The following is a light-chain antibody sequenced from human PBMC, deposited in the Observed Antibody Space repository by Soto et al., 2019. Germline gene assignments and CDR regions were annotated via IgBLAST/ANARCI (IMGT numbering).Light chain of an antibody. J-gene: IGKJ5*01. Sequence: AIQLTQSPSSLSASVGDRVTITCRASQDIRGALAWYQQKPGKATKFLIFDVSTLQSGVPSRFSGSGSGTDFTLTISSLQPEDFGTYYCQQFNTCPITFGQGTRLEIK. CDR3: QQFNTCPIT. CDR1: QDIRGA. CDR2: DVS. V-gene: IGKV1-13*02.